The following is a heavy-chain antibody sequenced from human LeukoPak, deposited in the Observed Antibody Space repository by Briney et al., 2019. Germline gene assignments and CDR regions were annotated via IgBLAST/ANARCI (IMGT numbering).Heavy chain of an antibody. J-gene: IGHJ4*02. D-gene: IGHD4-17*01. CDR1: GFTFSSYG. Sequence: GGSLRLSCAASGFTFSSYGMHWVRQAPGKGLEWVAFIRYDGSNKYYADSVKGRFTISRDNSKNTLYLQMNSLRAEDTAVYYCANPSKASYGDDGEGYFDYWGQGPLVTVSS. V-gene: IGHV3-30*02. CDR2: IRYDGSNK. CDR3: ANPSKASYGDDGEGYFDY.